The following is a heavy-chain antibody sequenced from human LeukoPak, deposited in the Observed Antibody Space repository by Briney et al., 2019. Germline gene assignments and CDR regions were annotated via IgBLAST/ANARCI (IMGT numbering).Heavy chain of an antibody. V-gene: IGHV4-34*01. CDR3: ASDCSGGSCTVDY. J-gene: IGHJ4*02. D-gene: IGHD2-15*01. Sequence: SETLSLTCAVYGGSFSGYYWSWIRQPPGKGLEWIGEINHSGSTNYNPSLKSRVTISVDTSKNQFSLKLSSVTAADTAVYYCASDCSGGSCTVDYWGQGTLVTVSS. CDR2: INHSGST. CDR1: GGSFSGYY.